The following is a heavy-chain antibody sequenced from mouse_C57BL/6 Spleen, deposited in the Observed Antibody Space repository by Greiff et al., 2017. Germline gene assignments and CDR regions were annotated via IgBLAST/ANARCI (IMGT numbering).Heavy chain of an antibody. CDR3: ARSGPYYYALDY. CDR2: FHPYNDDT. D-gene: IGHD1-3*01. J-gene: IGHJ4*01. V-gene: IGHV1-47*01. CDR1: GYTFTTYP. Sequence: VKLLESGAELVKPGASVKMSCKASGYTFTTYPIEWMKQNHGKSLEWIGNFHPYNDDTKYNEKFKGKDTLTVEKSSSTVYLELSRLTSDDSAVYYCARSGPYYYALDYWGQGTTVTVSS.